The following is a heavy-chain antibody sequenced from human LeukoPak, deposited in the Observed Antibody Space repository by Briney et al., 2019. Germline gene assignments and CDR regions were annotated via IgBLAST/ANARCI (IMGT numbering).Heavy chain of an antibody. D-gene: IGHD6-13*01. CDR2: SDSVGNT. J-gene: IGHJ4*02. V-gene: IGHV3-23*01. Sequence: GGSLRLSCAASGFTFSSYDMAWVRQVPGKGLEWVSTSDSVGNTFYADSVKGRFTISRDNSKNTLYLQMNSLRAEDTAVYYCAKDMLAGTTPRTDFWGQGTLVTVSS. CDR1: GFTFSSYD. CDR3: AKDMLAGTTPRTDF.